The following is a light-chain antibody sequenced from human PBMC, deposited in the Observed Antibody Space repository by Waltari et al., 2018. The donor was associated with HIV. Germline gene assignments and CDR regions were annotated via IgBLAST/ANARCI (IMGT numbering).Light chain of an antibody. V-gene: IGKV3-20*01. Sequence: EIVLTQSPGTLSLSPGERATLSCRASQSVSSSNLAWYQQKPGQAPRLLIYGASSRATGIPDMFSGSWSGTDFTLTISRLEPEDFAVYYCQQYGSSPITFGQGTRLEIK. CDR2: GAS. CDR1: QSVSSSN. CDR3: QQYGSSPIT. J-gene: IGKJ5*01.